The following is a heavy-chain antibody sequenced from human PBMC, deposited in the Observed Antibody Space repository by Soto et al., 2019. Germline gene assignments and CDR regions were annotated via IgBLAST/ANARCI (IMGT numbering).Heavy chain of an antibody. D-gene: IGHD6-19*01. V-gene: IGHV1-69*06. CDR3: AREGQGIAVAGNFDY. CDR1: GGTFSSYA. Sequence: QVQLVQSGAEVKKPGSSVKVSCKASGGTFSSYAISWVRQAPGQGLEWMGGIIPIFGTANYAQKFQGRVTIPADKSTSTAYMELSSLRSEDTAVYYCAREGQGIAVAGNFDYWGQGPLVTVSS. J-gene: IGHJ4*02. CDR2: IIPIFGTA.